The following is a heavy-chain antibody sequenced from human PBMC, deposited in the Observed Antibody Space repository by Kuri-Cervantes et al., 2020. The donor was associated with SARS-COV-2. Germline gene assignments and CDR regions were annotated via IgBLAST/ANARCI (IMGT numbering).Heavy chain of an antibody. D-gene: IGHD2-21*01. Sequence: SVKVSCKASGYTFTSYGISWVRQAPGQGLEWMGGIIPIFGTANYAQKFQGRVTITTDESTSTAYMELSSLRSEDTAVYYCAINPSCGGDCYPGDYWGQGTLVTVSS. CDR1: GYTFTSYG. V-gene: IGHV1-69*05. CDR3: AINPSCGGDCYPGDY. J-gene: IGHJ4*02. CDR2: IIPIFGTA.